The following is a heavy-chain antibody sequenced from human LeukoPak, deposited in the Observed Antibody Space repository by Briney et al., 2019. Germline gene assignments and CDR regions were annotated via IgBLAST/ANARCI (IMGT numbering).Heavy chain of an antibody. CDR2: IYHSGIP. CDR3: ARLTGNRGDAFDI. CDR1: GYSISSGYY. J-gene: IGHJ3*02. D-gene: IGHD7-27*01. V-gene: IGHV4-38-2*02. Sequence: SETLSLTCTVSGYSISSGYYWGWIRQPPGKGLEWIGYIYHSGIPYYNPSLKSRVTISVDRSKNQFSLKLSSVTAADTAVYYCARLTGNRGDAFDIWGQGTMVTVSS.